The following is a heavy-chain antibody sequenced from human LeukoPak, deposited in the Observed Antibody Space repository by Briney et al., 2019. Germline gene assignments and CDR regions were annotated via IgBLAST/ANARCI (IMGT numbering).Heavy chain of an antibody. CDR2: FDPGDGET. J-gene: IGHJ4*02. Sequence: GASVKVSCKVSGYTLTELSMHWVRQAPGKGLEWMGGFDPGDGETIYAQKFQGRVTMTEDTSTDTAYMELSSLRSEDTAVYYCATAPLYDSSGYYYPRFDYWGQGTLVTVSS. CDR1: GYTLTELS. V-gene: IGHV1-24*01. CDR3: ATAPLYDSSGYYYPRFDY. D-gene: IGHD3-22*01.